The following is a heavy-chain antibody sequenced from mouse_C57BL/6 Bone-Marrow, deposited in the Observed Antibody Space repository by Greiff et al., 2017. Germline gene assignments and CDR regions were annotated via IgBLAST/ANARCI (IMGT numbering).Heavy chain of an antibody. CDR1: GYTFTSYW. D-gene: IGHD2-4*01. CDR2: IDPSDSYT. V-gene: IGHV1-69*01. J-gene: IGHJ3*01. CDR3: ARPVYDYGEFAY. Sequence: QVQLQQPGAELVMPGASVKLSCKASGYTFTSYWMHWVKQRPGQGLEWIGEIDPSDSYTNYNQKFKGKSTLTVDKSSSTAYMQLSSLTSEDSAVYYCARPVYDYGEFAYWGQGTLVTVSA.